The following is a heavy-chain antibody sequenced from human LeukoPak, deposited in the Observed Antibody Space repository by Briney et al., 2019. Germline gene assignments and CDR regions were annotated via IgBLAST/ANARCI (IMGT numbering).Heavy chain of an antibody. Sequence: SETLSLTCAVSGGSISNKNWWSWVRQPPGKGLEWIGEVYHSGSTNYNPSLKSRVTISVDTSKNQFSLKLSSVTAADTAVYYCAATPYSSSWLNWFDPWGQGTLVTVSS. J-gene: IGHJ5*02. V-gene: IGHV4-4*02. D-gene: IGHD6-13*01. CDR2: VYHSGST. CDR1: GGSISNKNW. CDR3: AATPYSSSWLNWFDP.